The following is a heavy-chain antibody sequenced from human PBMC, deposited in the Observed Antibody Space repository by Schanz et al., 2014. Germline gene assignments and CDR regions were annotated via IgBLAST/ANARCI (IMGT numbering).Heavy chain of an antibody. CDR1: GYTFTAYG. V-gene: IGHV1-18*01. J-gene: IGHJ4*02. Sequence: VQSVHSGTEVQKLGASVKVSCQTSGYTFTAYGINWVRQAPGQGLEWIGWISAQTGDTRYAQKMQGRVTMTRDTSTSTVYMELSSLRSEDTAVYYCARGYGDSPTDFWGQGTLVTVAS. CDR3: ARGYGDSPTDF. CDR2: ISAQTGDT. D-gene: IGHD4-17*01.